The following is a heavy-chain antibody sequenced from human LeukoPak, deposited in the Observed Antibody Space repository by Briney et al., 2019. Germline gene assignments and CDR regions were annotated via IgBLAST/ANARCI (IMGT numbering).Heavy chain of an antibody. J-gene: IGHJ6*04. Sequence: GGSLRLSCAASGFTVSSNYMSWVRQAPGKGLEWVSVIYSGGSTYYADSVKGRFTISRDNSKNTLYLQMNSLRAEDTAVYYCARDLPKNGYPYYYYYGMDVWGKGTTVTVSS. D-gene: IGHD5-18*01. CDR3: ARDLPKNGYPYYYYYGMDV. CDR2: IYSGGST. V-gene: IGHV3-66*02. CDR1: GFTVSSNY.